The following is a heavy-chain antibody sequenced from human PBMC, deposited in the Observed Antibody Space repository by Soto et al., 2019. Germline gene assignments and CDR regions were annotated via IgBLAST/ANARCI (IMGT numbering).Heavy chain of an antibody. CDR1: GGSFSGYY. V-gene: IGHV4-34*01. CDR2: INHSGST. J-gene: IGHJ4*02. CDR3: ARVRRRWEKHFDY. D-gene: IGHD1-26*01. Sequence: QVQLQQWGAGLLKPSETLSLTCAVYGGSFSGYYWSWIRQPPGKGLEWIGEINHSGSTNYNPSLKSRVTISVDTSKNQFSLKLSSVTAADTAVYYCARVRRRWEKHFDYWGQGTLVTVSS.